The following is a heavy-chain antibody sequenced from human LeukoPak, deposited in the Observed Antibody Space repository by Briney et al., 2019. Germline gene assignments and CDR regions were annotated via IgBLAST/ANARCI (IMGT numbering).Heavy chain of an antibody. CDR2: IYHSGST. J-gene: IGHJ4*02. V-gene: IGHV4-30-2*01. Sequence: PSETLSLTCAVSGGSISSGGYSWSWIRQPPGKGLEWIGYIYHSGSTYYNPSLKSRVTISVDTSKNQFSLKLSSVTAADTAMYYCARTSGTYFYLFDYWGQGTLVTVSS. CDR1: GGSISSGGYS. D-gene: IGHD1-26*01. CDR3: ARTSGTYFYLFDY.